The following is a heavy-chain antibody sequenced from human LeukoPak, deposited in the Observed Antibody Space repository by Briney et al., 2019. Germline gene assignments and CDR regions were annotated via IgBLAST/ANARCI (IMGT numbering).Heavy chain of an antibody. CDR3: ARDHNYAFDN. J-gene: IGHJ4*02. Sequence: GGSLRLSCTASGFPFIEYSMNWVRQAPGKGLEWISYIGIDSGNTKYADSVRGRFSISADKAKNSLYLQMNSLRVEDTAVYYCARDHNYAFDNWGQGTLVSVAS. CDR2: IGIDSGNT. V-gene: IGHV3-48*01. CDR1: GFPFIEYS. D-gene: IGHD1-1*01.